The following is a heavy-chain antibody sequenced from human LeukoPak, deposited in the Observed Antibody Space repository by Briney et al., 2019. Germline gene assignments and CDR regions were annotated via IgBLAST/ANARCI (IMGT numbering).Heavy chain of an antibody. V-gene: IGHV4-4*09. CDR3: ARLQYYDILTGYHAFDI. Sequence: PSETLSFTCTASGGSISSYYWSWIRQPPGKGLEWIGYIYTSGSTNYNPSLKSRVTISVDTSKNQFSLKLSSVTAADTAVYYCARLQYYDILTGYHAFDIWGQGTMVTVSS. D-gene: IGHD3-9*01. CDR1: GGSISSYY. CDR2: IYTSGST. J-gene: IGHJ3*02.